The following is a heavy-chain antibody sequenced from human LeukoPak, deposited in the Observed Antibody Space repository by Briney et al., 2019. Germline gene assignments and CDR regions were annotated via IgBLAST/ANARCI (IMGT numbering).Heavy chain of an antibody. V-gene: IGHV4-31*03. J-gene: IGHJ4*02. CDR3: AREGMTTVTIDY. CDR1: GGSISSGGYY. Sequence: SETLSLTCTVSGGSISSGGYYWSWIRQHPGKGLEWIGYIYYSGSTYYNPFLKSRVTISVDTSKNQFSLKLSSVTAADTAVYYCAREGMTTVTIDYWGQGTLVTVSS. D-gene: IGHD4-11*01. CDR2: IYYSGST.